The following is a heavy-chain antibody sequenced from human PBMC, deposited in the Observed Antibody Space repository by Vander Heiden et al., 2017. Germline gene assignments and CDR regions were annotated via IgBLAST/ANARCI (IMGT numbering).Heavy chain of an antibody. Sequence: QVQLVESGGGVAQPGRSLRLSCAAAGCTFSSDGMHWVRQAPGKGLGWVAVIWYDGSNKCDADSVKGRFTISRDNSKNTLYLQMNSLRAEDTAVYYCAREGSSSSAEYYYYGMDVWGQGTTVTVSS. D-gene: IGHD6-6*01. V-gene: IGHV3-33*01. CDR1: GCTFSSDG. CDR3: AREGSSSSAEYYYYGMDV. CDR2: IWYDGSNK. J-gene: IGHJ6*02.